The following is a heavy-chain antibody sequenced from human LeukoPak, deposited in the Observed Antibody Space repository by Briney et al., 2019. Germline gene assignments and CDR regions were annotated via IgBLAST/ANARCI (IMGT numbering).Heavy chain of an antibody. CDR3: ARRRTPVAARAYFDY. J-gene: IGHJ4*02. CDR1: GGSISSGSYY. D-gene: IGHD6-6*01. CDR2: INHSGST. Sequence: PSETLSLTCTVSGGSISSGSYYWSWIRQPPGKGLEWIGEINHSGSTNYNPSLKSRVTISVDTSKNQFSLKLSSVTAADTAVYYCARRRTPVAARAYFDYWGQGTLVTVSS. V-gene: IGHV4-39*07.